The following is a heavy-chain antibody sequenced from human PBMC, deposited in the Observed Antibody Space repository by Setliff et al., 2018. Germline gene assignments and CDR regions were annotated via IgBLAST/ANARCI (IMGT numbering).Heavy chain of an antibody. CDR1: GLAFSTYG. CDR2: IRYGGSKK. D-gene: IGHD3-22*01. CDR3: AKEIQPRRGPVYDSSGPAFDY. J-gene: IGHJ4*01. V-gene: IGHV3-30*02. Sequence: GESLKISCAASGLAFSTYGIHWVRHTPGKGLEWVSYIRYGGSKKDYADYVRGRFTISRDDSKNTVSLQMSSLRAEDTAVYYCAKEIQPRRGPVYDSSGPAFDYWGQGTLVTVSS.